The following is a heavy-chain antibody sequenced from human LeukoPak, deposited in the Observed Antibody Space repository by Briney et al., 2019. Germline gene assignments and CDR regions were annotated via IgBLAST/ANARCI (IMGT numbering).Heavy chain of an antibody. V-gene: IGHV1-46*01. Sequence: ASVKVSCKASGGTFSSYAISWVRQAPGQGLEWMGIINPSGGSTSYAQKFQGRVTMTRDTSTSTVYMELSSLRSEDTAVYYCARGGDYYDSSGYYGGYYFDYWGQGTLVTVSS. CDR2: INPSGGST. D-gene: IGHD3-22*01. J-gene: IGHJ4*02. CDR3: ARGGDYYDSSGYYGGYYFDY. CDR1: GGTFSSYA.